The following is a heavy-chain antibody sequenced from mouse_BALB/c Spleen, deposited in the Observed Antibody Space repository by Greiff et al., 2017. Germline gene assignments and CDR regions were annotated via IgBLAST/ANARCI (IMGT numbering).Heavy chain of an antibody. CDR2: ISNGGGST. D-gene: IGHD2-1*01. J-gene: IGHJ4*01. CDR1: GFTFSSYT. V-gene: IGHV5-12-2*01. Sequence: EVMLVESGGGLVQPGGSLKLSCAASGFTFSSYTMSWVRQTPEKRLEWVAYISNGGGSTYYPDTVKGRFTISRDNAKNTLYLQMSSLKSEDTAMYYCARQGYGNRSDYYAMDYWGQGTSVTVSS. CDR3: ARQGYGNRSDYYAMDY.